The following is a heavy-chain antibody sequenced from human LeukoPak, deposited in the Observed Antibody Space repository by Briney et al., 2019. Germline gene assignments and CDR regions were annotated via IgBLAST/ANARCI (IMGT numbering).Heavy chain of an antibody. CDR2: IYYSGST. D-gene: IGHD3-22*01. CDR3: ARHYWYYYDSSGLNWFDP. CDR1: GGSISSSSYY. J-gene: IGHJ5*02. V-gene: IGHV4-39*01. Sequence: PSETLSLTCTVSGGSISSSSYYWGWIRQPPGKGLEWIGSIYYSGSTYYNPSLKSRVTISVDTSKNQFSLKLSSVTAADTAVYYCARHYWYYYDSSGLNWFDPWGQGTLVTVSS.